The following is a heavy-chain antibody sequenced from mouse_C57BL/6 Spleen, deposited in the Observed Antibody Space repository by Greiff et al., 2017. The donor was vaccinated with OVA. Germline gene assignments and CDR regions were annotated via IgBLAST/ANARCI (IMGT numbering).Heavy chain of an antibody. CDR3: ARHESNYGRYYAMDY. V-gene: IGHV2-6-1*01. J-gene: IGHJ4*01. CDR1: GFSLTSYG. CDR2: IWSDGST. D-gene: IGHD1-1*01. Sequence: QVQLKESGPGLVAPSQSLSITCTVSGFSLTSYGVHWVRQPPGKGLEWLVVIWSDGSTTYNSALKSRLSISKDNSKSQVFLKMNSLQTDDTAMYYCARHESNYGRYYAMDYWGQGTSVTVSS.